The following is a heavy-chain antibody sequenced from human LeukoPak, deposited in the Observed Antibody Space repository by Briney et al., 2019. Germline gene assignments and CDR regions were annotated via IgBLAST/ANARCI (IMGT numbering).Heavy chain of an antibody. V-gene: IGHV3-23*01. CDR2: ISGSGGST. J-gene: IGHJ3*02. CDR3: AKVGTYYYGSGSLYDAFDI. Sequence: GGTLRLSCAASGFTFSSYGMSWVRQAPGKGLEWVSAISGSGGSTYYADSVKGRFTISRDNSKNTLYLQMNSLRAEDTAVYYCAKVGTYYYGSGSLYDAFDIWGQGTMVTVSS. CDR1: GFTFSSYG. D-gene: IGHD3-10*01.